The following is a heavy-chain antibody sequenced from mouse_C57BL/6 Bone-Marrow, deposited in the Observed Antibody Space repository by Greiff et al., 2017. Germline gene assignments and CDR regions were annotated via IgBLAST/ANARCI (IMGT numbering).Heavy chain of an antibody. CDR2: IYPRDGST. D-gene: IGHD1-1*01. CDR1: GYTFTSYD. CDR3: ARLECDGSSGGGDFDV. Sequence: QVQLQQSGPELVKPGASVKLSCKASGYTFTSYDINWVKQRPGQGLEWIGWIYPRDGSTKYNEKFKGKATLTVGTSSSTAYMELHSLTSEDSAVYFCARLECDGSSGGGDFDVWGTGTTVTVSS. V-gene: IGHV1-85*01. J-gene: IGHJ1*03.